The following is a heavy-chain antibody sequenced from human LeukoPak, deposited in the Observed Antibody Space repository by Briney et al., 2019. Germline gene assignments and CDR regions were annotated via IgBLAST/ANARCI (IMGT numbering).Heavy chain of an antibody. V-gene: IGHV1-46*01. CDR1: GYTFTSYY. J-gene: IGHJ5*02. CDR3: ARGGCSSTSCYASGNWFDP. CDR2: INPSGGST. D-gene: IGHD2-2*01. Sequence: GASVKVSCKASGYTFTSYYMHRVRQAPGQGLEWMGIINPSGGSTSYAQKFQGRVTMTRDTSTSTVYMELSSLRSEDTAVYYCARGGCSSTSCYASGNWFDPWGQGTLVTVSS.